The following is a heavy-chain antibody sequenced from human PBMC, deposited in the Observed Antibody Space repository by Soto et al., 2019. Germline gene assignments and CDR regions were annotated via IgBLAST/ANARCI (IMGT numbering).Heavy chain of an antibody. CDR2: IYYSGTT. CDR1: GDSITSNSYF. Sequence: SETLSLTCTVSGDSITSNSYFWAWIRQPPGKGLEWIGSIYYSGTTYYNPSLKSRVTISVDRSKNQFSLKLSSVTAADTAVYYCARHSSVDYFHYWGQGALVTVSS. CDR3: ARHSSVDYFHY. V-gene: IGHV4-39*01. J-gene: IGHJ4*02.